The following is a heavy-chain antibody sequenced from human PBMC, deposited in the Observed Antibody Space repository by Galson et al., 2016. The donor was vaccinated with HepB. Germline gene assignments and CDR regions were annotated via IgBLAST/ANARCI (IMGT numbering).Heavy chain of an antibody. V-gene: IGHV3-30*18. Sequence: LRLSCAASGFTFSSYGMHWVRQAPGKGLEWVAVISYDGSNKDYADSVKGRFTISRDNSKNTLYLQMNSLRAEDTAVYYCAKERCSSTSCPPDVDYWGQGTLVTVSS. D-gene: IGHD2-2*01. CDR1: GFTFSSYG. CDR2: ISYDGSNK. CDR3: AKERCSSTSCPPDVDY. J-gene: IGHJ4*02.